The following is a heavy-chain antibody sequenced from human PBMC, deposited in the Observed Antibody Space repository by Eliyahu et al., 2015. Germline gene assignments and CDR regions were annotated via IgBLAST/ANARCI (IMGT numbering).Heavy chain of an antibody. V-gene: IGHV3-73*01. CDR3: TRPRTVIYDILTGTAAQYWYFDL. J-gene: IGHJ2*01. CDR2: IRSKANSYAT. CDR1: GFTFSGSA. Sequence: GLVQPGGSLKLSCAASGFTFSGSAMHWVRQASGKGLEWVGRIRSKANSYATAYAASVKGRFTISRDDSKNTAYLQMNSLKTEDTAVYYCTRPRTVIYDILTGTAAQYWYFDLWGRGTLVTVSS. D-gene: IGHD3-9*01.